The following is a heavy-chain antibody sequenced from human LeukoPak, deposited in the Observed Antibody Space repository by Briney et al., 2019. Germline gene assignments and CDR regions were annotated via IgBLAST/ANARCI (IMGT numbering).Heavy chain of an antibody. CDR1: GFNFGSDA. D-gene: IGHD1-26*01. V-gene: IGHV3-21*01. Sequence: GRSLRLSCTASGFNFGSDAMHWVRQAPGKGLEWVSSISSSSSYIYYADSVKGRFTISRDNAKNSLYLQMNSLRAEDTAVYYCARDKGEWELLLNYWGQGTLVTVSS. CDR2: ISSSSSYI. CDR3: ARDKGEWELLLNY. J-gene: IGHJ4*02.